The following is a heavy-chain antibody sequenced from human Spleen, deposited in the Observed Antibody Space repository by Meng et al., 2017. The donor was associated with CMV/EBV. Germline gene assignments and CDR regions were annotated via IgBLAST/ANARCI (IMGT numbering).Heavy chain of an antibody. CDR3: AKGPTDFWSGYYIVS. CDR2: ISSSSSYI. CDR1: GFTFSSYS. V-gene: IGHV3-21*01. D-gene: IGHD3-3*01. J-gene: IGHJ5*02. Sequence: GESLKISCAASGFTFSSYSMNWVRQAPGKGLEWVSSISSSSSYIYYADSVQGRFSISRDNSKNTLYLQMNSLRAEDTAVYYCAKGPTDFWSGYYIVSWGQGTLVTVSS.